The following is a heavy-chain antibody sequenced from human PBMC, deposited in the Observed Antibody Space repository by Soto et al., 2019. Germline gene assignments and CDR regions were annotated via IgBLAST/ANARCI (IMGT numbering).Heavy chain of an antibody. CDR3: ASRTARLATHYGLDV. CDR1: GCSISSYGHY. V-gene: IGHV4-39*01. Sequence: WETLSLTCTVSGCSISSYGHYWVWIRQRPGKGLEWIGSVYYSGSTYYNPSLKSRVTISVDTSKKQFSLNLSSVTAADTAVYYCASRTARLATHYGLDVWGQGTTVIVSS. J-gene: IGHJ6*02. D-gene: IGHD2-21*02. CDR2: VYYSGST.